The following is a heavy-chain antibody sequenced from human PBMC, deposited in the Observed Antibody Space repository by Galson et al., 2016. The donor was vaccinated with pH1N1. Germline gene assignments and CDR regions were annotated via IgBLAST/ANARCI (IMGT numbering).Heavy chain of an antibody. J-gene: IGHJ3*02. D-gene: IGHD4-17*01. CDR1: GSNSDYN. V-gene: IGHV3-23*01. Sequence: SLRLSCAASGSNSDYNMNWVRLAPGKGLEWVSSISGRGGRKHDADSVQGRFIISRDNSKNTLYLQMNSLRAGDTALYFCAKGGSGDYGLEVFDIWGQGTIISVAS. CDR2: ISGRGGRK. CDR3: AKGGSGDYGLEVFDI.